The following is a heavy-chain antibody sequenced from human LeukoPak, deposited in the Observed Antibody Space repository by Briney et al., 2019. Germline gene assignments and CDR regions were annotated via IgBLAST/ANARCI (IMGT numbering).Heavy chain of an antibody. CDR3: GRAKDYSSI. V-gene: IGHV3-48*03. D-gene: IGHD4-11*01. Sequence: PGGSLRLSCVASGFTFSTYEMNWVRQAPGQGLEWLSYISTSGTTTHYADSVKGRFTISRDDAQNSLYLQMNSLRVEDTAVYYCGRAKDYSSIWGQGTLVTVSS. CDR2: ISTSGTTT. CDR1: GFTFSTYE. J-gene: IGHJ4*02.